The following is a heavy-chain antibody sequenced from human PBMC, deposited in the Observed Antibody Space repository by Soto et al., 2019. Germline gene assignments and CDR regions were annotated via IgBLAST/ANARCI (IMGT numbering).Heavy chain of an antibody. D-gene: IGHD6-13*01. J-gene: IGHJ4*02. Sequence: QVQLVQSGSEVKKPGSSVKVSCKASGDTFSIYTISWVRQAPGQGLEWMGRVIPIFDITSDTQRFQGRVTITADKSTTTVYMELSSLRSEDTAVYYCARDRDNSNWPNFDFWGQGTLVTVSS. CDR3: ARDRDNSNWPNFDF. V-gene: IGHV1-69*02. CDR2: VIPIFDIT. CDR1: GDTFSIYT.